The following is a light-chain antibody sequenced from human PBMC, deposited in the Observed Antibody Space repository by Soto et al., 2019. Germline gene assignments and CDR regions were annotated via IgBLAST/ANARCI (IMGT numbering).Light chain of an antibody. CDR3: QQYNSYS. CDR1: QGISTY. J-gene: IGKJ1*01. V-gene: IGKV1-9*01. CDR2: GAS. Sequence: IQLTQSPSFLSASIGDRVTITCRASQGISTYLAWYQQKPGKAPKSLIYGASTLQSGVPSRFSGSGSGTEFTLTISSLQPDDFATYYCQQYNSYSFGQGTKVDIK.